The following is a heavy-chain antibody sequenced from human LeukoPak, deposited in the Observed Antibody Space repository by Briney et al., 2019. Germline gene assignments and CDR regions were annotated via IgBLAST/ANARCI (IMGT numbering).Heavy chain of an antibody. J-gene: IGHJ4*02. CDR2: ISPGGGGS. V-gene: IGHV1-46*01. Sequence: ASVKVSCKASGYTFTSYYMHWVRQAPGQGLEWMGIISPGGGGSIYAQRFQGRVTMTRDTSTSTVYMELSSLRSEDTAMYYCARGSNYYYDSSADYPRYWGQGTLVTVSS. CDR1: GYTFTSYY. D-gene: IGHD3-22*01. CDR3: ARGSNYYYDSSADYPRY.